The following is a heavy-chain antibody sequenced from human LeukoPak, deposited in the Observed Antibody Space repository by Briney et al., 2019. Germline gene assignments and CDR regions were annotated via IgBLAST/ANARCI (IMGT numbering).Heavy chain of an antibody. J-gene: IGHJ4*02. CDR1: GFTFSNAW. CDR3: TTEAVPALSPLDY. V-gene: IGHV3-15*01. D-gene: IGHD2-2*01. Sequence: GGSLRLSCAASGFTFSNAWMSWVRQAPGKGLEWVGRIKSKTDGGTTDYAAPVKGRFTISRDDSKNTLYLQMNSLKTEDTAVYYCTTEAVPALSPLDYWGQGTLVTVSS. CDR2: IKSKTDGGTT.